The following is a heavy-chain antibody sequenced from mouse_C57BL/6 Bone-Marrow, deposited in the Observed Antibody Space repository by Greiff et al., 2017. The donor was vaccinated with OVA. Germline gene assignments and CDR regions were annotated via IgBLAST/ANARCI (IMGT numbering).Heavy chain of an antibody. Sequence: VQLQQPGAELAKPGASVKMSCKASGYTFTSYWMHWVKQRPGQGLEWIGYINPSTGYTEYNQKFKDKATLTADKSSSTAYMQLSSLTSEDSAVYYCASYYGSNFDYWDRGTTLTVTS. V-gene: IGHV1-7*01. CDR2: INPSTGYT. CDR1: GYTFTSYW. CDR3: ASYYGSNFDY. J-gene: IGHJ2*01. D-gene: IGHD1-1*01.